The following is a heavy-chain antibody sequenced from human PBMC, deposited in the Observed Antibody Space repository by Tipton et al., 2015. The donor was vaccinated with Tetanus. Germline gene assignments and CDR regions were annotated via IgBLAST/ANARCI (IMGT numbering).Heavy chain of an antibody. J-gene: IGHJ4*02. V-gene: IGHV5-51*01. D-gene: IGHD3-10*01. CDR1: GYRFTNYW. CDR2: INPADSDT. Sequence: VQLVQSGADVKKPGESLKISCQASGYRFTNYWIGWVRQMPGKGLEWMGIINPADSDTSYSPSFQGQVTVSADKSINTAYLQWSSLKTSDSGMYFCARHSSDSHGSPLDNWGRGTLVTVSS. CDR3: ARHSSDSHGSPLDN.